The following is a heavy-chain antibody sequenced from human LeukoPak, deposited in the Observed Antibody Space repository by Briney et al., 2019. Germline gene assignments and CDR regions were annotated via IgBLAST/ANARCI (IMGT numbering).Heavy chain of an antibody. J-gene: IGHJ4*02. Sequence: SETLSLTCAVYGGSFSGYYWSWIREPPGKGLEGIGEIKHSGSTNYDPSLKSRVTISVDTSKNQFSLKLSSVTAADTAVYYCARGGRVWGSYRYALDSWGQGTLVTVSS. CDR2: IKHSGST. V-gene: IGHV4-34*01. D-gene: IGHD3-16*02. CDR1: GGSFSGYY. CDR3: ARGGRVWGSYRYALDS.